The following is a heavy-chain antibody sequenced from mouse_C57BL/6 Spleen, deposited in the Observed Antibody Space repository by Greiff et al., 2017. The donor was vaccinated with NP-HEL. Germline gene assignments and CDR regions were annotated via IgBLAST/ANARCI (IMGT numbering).Heavy chain of an antibody. D-gene: IGHD2-2*01. Sequence: VQLQQSGPELVKPGASVKISCKASGYSFTDYNMNWVKQSNGKSLEWIGVINPNYGTTSYNQKFKGKATLTVDQSSSTAYMQLNSLTSEDSAVYYCAREGIYYGYDERDYYAMDYWGQGTSVTVSS. V-gene: IGHV1-39*01. CDR1: GYSFTDYN. CDR2: INPNYGTT. J-gene: IGHJ4*01. CDR3: AREGIYYGYDERDYYAMDY.